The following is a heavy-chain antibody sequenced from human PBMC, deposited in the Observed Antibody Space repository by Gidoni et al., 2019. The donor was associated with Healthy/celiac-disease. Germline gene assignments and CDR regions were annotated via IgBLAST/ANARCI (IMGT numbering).Heavy chain of an antibody. CDR1: GFTFSSYS. Sequence: EVQLVESGGGLVKPGGSLRLSCAASGFTFSSYSMNWVRQAPGKGLEWVSSISSSSSYIYYADSVKGRFTISRDNAKNSLYLQMNSLRAEDTAVYYCARVLSSSWTLLVDYYYYGMDVWGQGTTVTVSS. CDR2: ISSSSSYI. V-gene: IGHV3-21*01. D-gene: IGHD6-13*01. J-gene: IGHJ6*02. CDR3: ARVLSSSWTLLVDYYYYGMDV.